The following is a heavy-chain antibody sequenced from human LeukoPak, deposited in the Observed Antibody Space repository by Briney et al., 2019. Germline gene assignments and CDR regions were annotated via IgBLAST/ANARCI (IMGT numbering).Heavy chain of an antibody. D-gene: IGHD3-22*01. V-gene: IGHV1-69*01. CDR1: GGTFSSYA. Sequence: SVKVSCKASGGTFSSYAISWVRQAPGQGLEWMGGIIPIFGTANYAQKFQGRVTITADESTSTAYMELSSLRSEDTAVYYCARKLTITSHGYYMGYYFDYWGQGTLVTVSS. CDR3: ARKLTITSHGYYMGYYFDY. CDR2: IIPIFGTA. J-gene: IGHJ4*02.